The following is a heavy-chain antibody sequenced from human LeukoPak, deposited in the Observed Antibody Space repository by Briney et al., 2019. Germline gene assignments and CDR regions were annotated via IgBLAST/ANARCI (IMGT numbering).Heavy chain of an antibody. J-gene: IGHJ6*04. D-gene: IGHD2-2*01. Sequence: GGSLRLSCAASGFTFSSYEINWVRQAPGKGLEWVSYISSSGSTIYYADSVKGRFTISRDNAKNSLYLQMNSLRAEDTAVYYCAREGYCSSSNCYGAGYYYGMDVWGKGTTVTVSS. V-gene: IGHV3-48*03. CDR1: GFTFSSYE. CDR2: ISSSGSTI. CDR3: AREGYCSSSNCYGAGYYYGMDV.